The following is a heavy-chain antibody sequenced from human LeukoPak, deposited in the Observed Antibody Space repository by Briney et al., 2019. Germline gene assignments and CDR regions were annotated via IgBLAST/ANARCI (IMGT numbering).Heavy chain of an antibody. D-gene: IGHD5-24*01. CDR2: ISYDGSNK. Sequence: GGSLRLSCAASGFTFSSYGMHWVRQAPGKGLEWVAVISYDGSNKYYADSVKGRFTISRDNSKNTLYLQMNSLRAEDTAVYYCARCGGRWLQLNHVDYWGQGTLVTVSS. CDR3: ARCGGRWLQLNHVDY. CDR1: GFTFSSYG. V-gene: IGHV3-30*03. J-gene: IGHJ4*02.